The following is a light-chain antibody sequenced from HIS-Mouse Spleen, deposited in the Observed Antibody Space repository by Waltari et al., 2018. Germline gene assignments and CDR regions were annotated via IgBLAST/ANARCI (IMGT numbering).Light chain of an antibody. J-gene: IGLJ1*01. CDR3: SSYAGSNNLGV. Sequence: QSALTQPPSASGSPGQSVTISCTGTSSDGGGHNYVSWYQQHPGKAPKLMIYEVSKRPSGVPDRFSGSKSGNTASLTVSGLQAEDEADYYCSSYAGSNNLGVFGTGTKVTVL. CDR1: SSDGGGHNY. CDR2: EVS. V-gene: IGLV2-8*01.